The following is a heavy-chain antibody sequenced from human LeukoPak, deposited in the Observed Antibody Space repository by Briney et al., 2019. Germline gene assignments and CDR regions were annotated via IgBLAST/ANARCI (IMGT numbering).Heavy chain of an antibody. J-gene: IGHJ4*02. Sequence: SETLSLTCAVYGGSFRNYYWTWIRQPPGKGLEWIGEITHSGSTNYNPSLKSRVTISVDKSKNQFSLKLTSVTTADTAVYYCARPVTARGGSGWPQHIDYWGQGTLVSVSS. CDR2: ITHSGST. V-gene: IGHV4-34*01. D-gene: IGHD6-19*01. CDR3: ARPVTARGGSGWPQHIDY. CDR1: GGSFRNYY.